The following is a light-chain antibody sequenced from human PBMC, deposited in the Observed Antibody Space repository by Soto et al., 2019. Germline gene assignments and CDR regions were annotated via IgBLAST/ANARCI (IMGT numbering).Light chain of an antibody. CDR2: YDS. V-gene: IGLV3-21*04. CDR1: NIGSKS. J-gene: IGLJ1*01. Sequence: SYELTQPPSVSVAPGKTARITCGGNNIGSKSVHWYQQKPGQAPVLVIYYDSDRPSGIPERFSGSNSGNTATLTISRVEAGDEADYYCQVWDSSSDPRGVFGTGTKLT. CDR3: QVWDSSSDPRGV.